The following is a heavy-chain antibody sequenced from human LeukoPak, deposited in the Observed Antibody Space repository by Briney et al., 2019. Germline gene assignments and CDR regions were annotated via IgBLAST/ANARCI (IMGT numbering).Heavy chain of an antibody. CDR1: GGSISSSDYY. V-gene: IGHV4-39*01. CDR2: IYYSGNT. D-gene: IGHD5-18*01. CDR3: ARYPTAMVSFDY. J-gene: IGHJ4*02. Sequence: SETLSLTCTVSGGSISSSDYYWGWIRQPPGKGLEWIGSIYYSGNTYYNPSLKSRVTISVDTSKNQFSLRLSFVTAADTAVYYCARYPTAMVSFDYWGQGTLVTVSS.